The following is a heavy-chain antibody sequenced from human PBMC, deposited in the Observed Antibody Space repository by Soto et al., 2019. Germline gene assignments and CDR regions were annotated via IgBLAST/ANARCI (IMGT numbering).Heavy chain of an antibody. CDR1: GGTFSSYT. D-gene: IGHD6-13*01. Sequence: QVRLVQSGAEVKKPGSSVKVSCKASGGTFSSYTISWVRQAPGQGLEWMGRIIPILGIANYAQKFRGRVTITADKSTSTAYMELSSLRSEYTAVYYCAIDVRAAAGNPRWGQGTLVTLSS. J-gene: IGHJ4*02. CDR3: AIDVRAAAGNPR. V-gene: IGHV1-69*02. CDR2: IIPILGIA.